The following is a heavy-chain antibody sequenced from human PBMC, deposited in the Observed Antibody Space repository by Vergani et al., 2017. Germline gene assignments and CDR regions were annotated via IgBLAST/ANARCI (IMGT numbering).Heavy chain of an antibody. Sequence: QVQLVQSGAEVKKPGASVKVSCKASGYTFTSYAISWVRQAPGQGLEWMGGIIPIFGTANYAQKFQGRVTITADESTSTAYMELSSLRSEDTAVYYCATNYCSSTSCAYYYYYYMDVWGKGTTVTVSS. V-gene: IGHV1-69*13. CDR1: GYTFTSYA. CDR3: ATNYCSSTSCAYYYYYYMDV. CDR2: IIPIFGTA. J-gene: IGHJ6*03. D-gene: IGHD2-2*01.